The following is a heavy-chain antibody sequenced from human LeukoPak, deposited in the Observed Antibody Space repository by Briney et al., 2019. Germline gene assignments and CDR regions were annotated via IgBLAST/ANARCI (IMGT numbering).Heavy chain of an antibody. Sequence: PGGSLRLSCAASGFTFSRYWMHWVRQAPGKGLVWVSHINSDGSSTSYADSVKGRFTISRDNAKNTLYLQMSGLRAEDTAVYYCARPHSSGWWYFAYWGQGTLVTVSS. CDR2: INSDGSST. D-gene: IGHD6-19*01. CDR3: ARPHSSGWWYFAY. J-gene: IGHJ4*02. V-gene: IGHV3-74*01. CDR1: GFTFSRYW.